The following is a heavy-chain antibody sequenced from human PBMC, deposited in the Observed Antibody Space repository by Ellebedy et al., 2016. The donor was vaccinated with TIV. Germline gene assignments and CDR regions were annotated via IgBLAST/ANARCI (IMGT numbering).Heavy chain of an antibody. V-gene: IGHV4-30-4*01. D-gene: IGHD5-12*01. CDR2: IYYSGGA. J-gene: IGHJ4*02. CDR1: GGPIDSNNY. Sequence: MPSETLSLTCSVSGGPIDSNNYWSWIRQSPGKGLEWIGPIYYSGGAFYNPSLKSRSTISMEKSKNQFFLNLSSVTAADTAVYYCARIQSGYDPGFDYWGQGTLVSVSS. CDR3: ARIQSGYDPGFDY.